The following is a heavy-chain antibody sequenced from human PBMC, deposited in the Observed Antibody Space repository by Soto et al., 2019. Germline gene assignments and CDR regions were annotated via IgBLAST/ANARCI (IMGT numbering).Heavy chain of an antibody. J-gene: IGHJ3*02. D-gene: IGHD3-3*01. CDR2: IYYSGST. CDR3: AREGRWQSDPITIFGVVINDAFDI. V-gene: IGHV4-61*01. CDR1: GGSVSSGSYY. Sequence: TSETLSLTCTVSGGSVSSGSYYWSWIRQPPGKGLEWIGYIYYSGSTNYNPSLKSRVTISVDTSKNQFSLKLSSVTAADTAVYYCAREGRWQSDPITIFGVVINDAFDIWGQGTMVTVSS.